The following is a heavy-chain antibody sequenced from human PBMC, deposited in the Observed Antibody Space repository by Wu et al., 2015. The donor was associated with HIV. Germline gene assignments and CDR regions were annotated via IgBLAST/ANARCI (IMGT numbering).Heavy chain of an antibody. CDR1: GGTFNSYA. CDR3: ARDRPDYYVRYGRR. Sequence: QVQLVQSGAEVEKPGSSVKVSCKASGGTFNSYAISWVRQAPGQGLEWMGRIIPSFGTANYAQKFQGRVTVTADESTSTAYMELSSLRSEDTAVYYCARDRPDYYVRYGRRGAKGPRSPSP. J-gene: IGHJ6*02. V-gene: IGHV1-69*13. CDR2: IIPSFGTA.